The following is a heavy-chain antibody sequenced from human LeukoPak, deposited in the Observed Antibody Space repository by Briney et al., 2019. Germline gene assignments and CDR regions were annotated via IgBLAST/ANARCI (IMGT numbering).Heavy chain of an antibody. D-gene: IGHD4-23*01. J-gene: IGHJ5*02. V-gene: IGHV4-59*01. CDR1: VDXIRVYY. CDR2: IYYTGRT. CDR3: VRSKSGNYGWFDA. Sequence: SETLSLTRAFSVDXIRVYYRRCAPDPPGKGWRCVGYIYYTGRTNYHHSLTSRDIISVDTSKNQFSLKVSSVTAADTAAYYCVRSKSGNYGWFDAWGQGTLVTVSS.